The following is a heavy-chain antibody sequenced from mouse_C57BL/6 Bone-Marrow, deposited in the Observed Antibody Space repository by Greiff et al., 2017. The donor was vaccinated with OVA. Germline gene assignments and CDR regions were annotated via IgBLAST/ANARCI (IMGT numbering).Heavy chain of an antibody. J-gene: IGHJ1*03. V-gene: IGHV5-15*01. CDR3: ARPYYGSSYWYFDV. CDR2: ISNLAYSI. Sequence: EVHLVESGGGLVQPGESLKLSCAASGFTFSDYGMAWVRQAPRKGPEWVAFISNLAYSIYYADTVTGRFTISRENAKNTLYLEMSSLRSEDTAMYYCARPYYGSSYWYFDVWGTGTTVTVSS. CDR1: GFTFSDYG. D-gene: IGHD1-1*01.